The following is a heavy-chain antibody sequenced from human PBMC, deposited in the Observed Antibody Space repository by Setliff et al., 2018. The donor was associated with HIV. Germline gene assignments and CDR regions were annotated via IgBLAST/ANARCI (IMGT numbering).Heavy chain of an antibody. J-gene: IGHJ3*02. D-gene: IGHD2-2*02. V-gene: IGHV1-3*01. CDR1: GYTFTSYA. CDR3: ARPAGMLLYPFDAFDI. Sequence: ASVKVSCKASGYTFTSYAMHWVRQAPGQRLEWMGWINAGNGNTKYSQKFQGRVTITRDTSASTAYMELSSLRSEDTAVYYCARPAGMLLYPFDAFDIWGQGTMVTV. CDR2: INAGNGNT.